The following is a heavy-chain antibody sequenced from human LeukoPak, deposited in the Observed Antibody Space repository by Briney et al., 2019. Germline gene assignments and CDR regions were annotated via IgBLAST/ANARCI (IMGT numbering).Heavy chain of an antibody. CDR3: ARETSGSFPY. V-gene: IGHV3-74*01. CDR1: GFTLSSYW. Sequence: GGSLRLSCTASGFTLSSYWMQWVRQVPGKGLVWVSRINGDGSSPSYADSVKGRFTISRDNSKNTLYLQMNNLSAEDTAVYYCARETSGSFPYCGQGTLVTVSS. J-gene: IGHJ4*02. D-gene: IGHD2-15*01. CDR2: INGDGSSP.